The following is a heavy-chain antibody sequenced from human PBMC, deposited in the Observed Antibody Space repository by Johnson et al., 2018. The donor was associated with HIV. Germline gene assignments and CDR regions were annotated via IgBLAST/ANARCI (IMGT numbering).Heavy chain of an antibody. J-gene: IGHJ3*01. V-gene: IGHV3-30-3*01. CDR2: ILYEGTKN. Sequence: QMQLVESGGGVVQPGRSLRLSCGGSGFTFRNYDLHWVRQAPGKGLEWVAVILYEGTKNYYPDSEKGRFTMSRDNSNNTVYLQMNSLRVEYTAVYYCAREALDAFDVWGQGTMVTVSS. CDR1: GFTFRNYD. CDR3: AREALDAFDV.